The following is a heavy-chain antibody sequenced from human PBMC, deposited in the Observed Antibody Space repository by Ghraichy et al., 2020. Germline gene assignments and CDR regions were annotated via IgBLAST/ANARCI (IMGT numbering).Heavy chain of an antibody. CDR3: ARDAATRASDY. Sequence: LRNEKKWDSVIYSGGSTYYADSVKGRFTISRDNSKNTLYLQMNSLRAEDTAVYYCARDAATRASDYWGQGILVT. V-gene: IGHV3-53*05. J-gene: IGHJ4*02. D-gene: IGHD5-12*01. CDR2: IYSGGST.